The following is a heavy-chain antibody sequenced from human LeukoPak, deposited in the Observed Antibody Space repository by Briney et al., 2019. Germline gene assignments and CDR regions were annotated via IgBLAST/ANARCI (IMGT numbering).Heavy chain of an antibody. D-gene: IGHD6-19*01. Sequence: PGGSLRLSCAASGFTFDDYAMHWVRQAPGKGLEWVSGISWNSGSIGYVDSVKGRFTISRDNAKNSLYLQMNSLRAEDTALYYCAKDKREYSSGYDYWGQGTLVTVSS. CDR2: ISWNSGSI. CDR3: AKDKREYSSGYDY. J-gene: IGHJ4*02. V-gene: IGHV3-9*01. CDR1: GFTFDDYA.